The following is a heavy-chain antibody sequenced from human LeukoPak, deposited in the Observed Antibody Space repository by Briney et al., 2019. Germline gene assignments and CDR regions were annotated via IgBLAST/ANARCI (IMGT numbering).Heavy chain of an antibody. CDR3: ARAPHY. Sequence: SETLSLTCTVSGYSISSGYYWGWIRQPPGKGLEWIGSIYHSGSTYYNPSLKSRVTISVDTSKNQLSLKLSSVTAADTAVYYCARAPHYWGQGTLVTVSS. CDR2: IYHSGST. CDR1: GYSISSGYY. V-gene: IGHV4-38-2*02. J-gene: IGHJ4*02.